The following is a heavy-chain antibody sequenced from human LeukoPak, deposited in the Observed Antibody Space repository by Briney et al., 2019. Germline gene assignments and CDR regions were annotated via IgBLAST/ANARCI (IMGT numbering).Heavy chain of an antibody. CDR3: ARPLFSYERSATDDAFDI. D-gene: IGHD3-22*01. CDR1: GYTFTGYY. Sequence: GASVKVSCKASGYTFTGYYMHWVRQAPGQGLEWMGRIIPVPSLANYAQKFEGRVTITADKSTSTTYLELRSLRSEDTAVYYCARPLFSYERSATDDAFDIWGQGTVVTVSS. V-gene: IGHV1-69*02. CDR2: IIPVPSLA. J-gene: IGHJ3*02.